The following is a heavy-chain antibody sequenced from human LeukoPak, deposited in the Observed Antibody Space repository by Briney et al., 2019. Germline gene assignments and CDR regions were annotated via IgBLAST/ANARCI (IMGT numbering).Heavy chain of an antibody. D-gene: IGHD2-15*01. V-gene: IGHV1-69*04. CDR3: ARDNPDYSPWDYYYYGMDV. Sequence: SVKVSCKASGGTFSSYAISWVRQAPGQGLEWMGRIIPIFGIANYAQKFQGRVTITADKSTSTAYMELSSLRSEDTAVYYCARDNPDYSPWDYYYYGMDVWGQGATVTVSS. J-gene: IGHJ6*02. CDR2: IIPIFGIA. CDR1: GGTFSSYA.